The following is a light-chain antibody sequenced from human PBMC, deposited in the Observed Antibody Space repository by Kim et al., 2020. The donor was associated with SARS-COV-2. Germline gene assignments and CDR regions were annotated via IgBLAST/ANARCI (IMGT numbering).Light chain of an antibody. Sequence: SSELTQDPAVSVALGQTVRITCQGDSLRSYYASWYQQKPGQAPVLVIYGKNNRPSGIPDRFSGSSSGNTASLTITEAPAEDEADYYCNSRDSSGNHLRVF. CDR1: SLRSYY. J-gene: IGLJ2*01. CDR3: NSRDSSGNHLRV. CDR2: GKN. V-gene: IGLV3-19*01.